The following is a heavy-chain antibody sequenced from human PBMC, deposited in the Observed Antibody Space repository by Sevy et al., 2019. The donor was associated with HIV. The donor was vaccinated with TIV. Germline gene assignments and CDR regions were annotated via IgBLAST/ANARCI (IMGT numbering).Heavy chain of an antibody. CDR3: AKGRVTGTVNFDY. V-gene: IGHV3-23*01. D-gene: IGHD1-1*01. CDR2: ITAGGGTK. CDR1: GFTFNNYV. J-gene: IGHJ4*02. Sequence: GGSLRLSCTASGFTFNNYVMSWVRQAPGKGLEWVSTITAGGGTKYYADSVKGRFTISRDNSQNTLYLQTNSLSAEDTAGYYCAKGRVTGTVNFDYWGQGTLVTVSS.